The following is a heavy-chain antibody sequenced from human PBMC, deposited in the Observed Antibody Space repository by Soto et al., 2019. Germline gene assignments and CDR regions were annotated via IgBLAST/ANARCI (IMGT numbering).Heavy chain of an antibody. V-gene: IGHV4-59*01. CDR3: ARGDKASYSGSYPDY. CDR2: IYYSGST. J-gene: IGHJ4*02. D-gene: IGHD1-26*01. CDR1: GGSISSYY. Sequence: QVQLQESGPGLVKPSETLSLTCTVSGGSISSYYWSWIRQPPGKGLAWIGYIYYSGSTNYNPSLKSRVTISVDTSKNQFSLKLSSVTAADTAVYYCARGDKASYSGSYPDYWGQGTLVTVSS.